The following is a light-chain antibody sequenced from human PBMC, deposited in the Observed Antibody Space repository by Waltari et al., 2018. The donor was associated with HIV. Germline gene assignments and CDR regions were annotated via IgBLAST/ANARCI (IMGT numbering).Light chain of an antibody. J-gene: IGLJ3*02. CDR1: SSDVGGYDY. CDR3: GSYAENNIGV. V-gene: IGLV2-8*01. CDR2: DVT. Sequence: QSALTQPPSASGSLGQSVTISCTGSSSDVGGYDYVSWYQQHPGKAPKLMIYDVTKRPSGVPDRFSGSKSGNTASLTVSGLQAEDEADYYCGSYAENNIGVFGGGTKLTVL.